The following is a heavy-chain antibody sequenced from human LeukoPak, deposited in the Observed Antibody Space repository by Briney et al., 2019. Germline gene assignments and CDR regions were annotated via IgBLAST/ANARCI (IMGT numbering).Heavy chain of an antibody. D-gene: IGHD4-17*01. J-gene: IGHJ3*02. CDR1: GFTFSSYS. CDR2: ISSSSSYI. V-gene: IGHV3-21*01. Sequence: GGSLRLSCAASGFTFSSYSMNWVRQAPGKGLEWVSSISSSSSYIYYADSVKGRFTISRDNAKNSLYLQMNSLRAEDTAVYYCAKSVSEEDAFDIWGQGTMVTVSS. CDR3: AKSVSEEDAFDI.